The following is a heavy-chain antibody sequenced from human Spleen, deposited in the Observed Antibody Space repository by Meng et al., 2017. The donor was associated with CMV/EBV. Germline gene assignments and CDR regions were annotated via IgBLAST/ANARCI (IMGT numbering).Heavy chain of an antibody. J-gene: IGHJ4*02. Sequence: TYTSCAMHWVRQAPGQRPEWMGWINTENGYTKYSQKFQDHVTITRDTSASIAYMELRSLRSADTAVYYCTRTSYDILTGYYEKYFDYWGQGTLVTVSS. V-gene: IGHV1-3*04. CDR2: INTENGYT. CDR3: TRTSYDILTGYYEKYFDY. CDR1: TYTSCA. D-gene: IGHD3-9*01.